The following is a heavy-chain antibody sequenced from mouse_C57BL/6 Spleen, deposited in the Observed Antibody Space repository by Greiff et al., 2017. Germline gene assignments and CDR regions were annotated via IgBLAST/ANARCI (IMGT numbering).Heavy chain of an antibody. D-gene: IGHD2-3*01. CDR3: AREDGYYPLAY. CDR1: GYTFTSYW. V-gene: IGHV1-52*01. Sequence: QVQLQQPGAELVRPGSSVKLSCKASGYTFTSYWMHWVKQRPIQGLEWIGNIDPSDSETHYTQKFKDKATFTVDKSASTAYMQLSSLTSVDSAVYYCAREDGYYPLAYWGQGTLVTVSA. CDR2: IDPSDSET. J-gene: IGHJ3*01.